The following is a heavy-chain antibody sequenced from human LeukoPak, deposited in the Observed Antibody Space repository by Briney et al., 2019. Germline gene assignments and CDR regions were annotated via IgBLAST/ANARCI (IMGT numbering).Heavy chain of an antibody. V-gene: IGHV3-30*18. Sequence: PGTSLRLSCEASGFNFRNYGMHWVRQAPGKGLEWVAVLSADGSHKQFADSVKDRFDISRDNSKQTLYLQMNGLKSEDTAVHYCAKGGVSDRGSWYGDYFDYWGQGTLVTVSS. D-gene: IGHD6-13*01. J-gene: IGHJ4*02. CDR3: AKGGVSDRGSWYGDYFDY. CDR2: LSADGSHK. CDR1: GFNFRNYG.